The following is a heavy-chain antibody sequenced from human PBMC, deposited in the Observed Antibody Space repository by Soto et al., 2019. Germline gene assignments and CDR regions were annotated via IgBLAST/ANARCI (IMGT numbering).Heavy chain of an antibody. D-gene: IGHD1-26*01. J-gene: IGHJ6*02. CDR3: ARETPRWSGSYCYYYYGMDV. CDR2: IIPICGTA. V-gene: IGHV1-69*01. Sequence: QVQLVQSGAEVKKPGSSVKVSCKASGGTFSSYAISWVRQAPGQGLEWMGGIIPICGTANYAQQFQGRVTITADESTSTAYMELSSLRSEDTAVYYCARETPRWSGSYCYYYYGMDVWGQGTTVTVSS. CDR1: GGTFSSYA.